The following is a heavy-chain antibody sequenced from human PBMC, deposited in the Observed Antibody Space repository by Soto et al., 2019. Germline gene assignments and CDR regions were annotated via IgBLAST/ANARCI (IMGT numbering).Heavy chain of an antibody. Sequence: QVQLVQSGAEVKKPGSSVKVSCKASGGTFSSYAISWVRQAPGQGLEWMGGIIPIFGTANYAQKFQGRVTITADESTSTAYMELSSLRSEDTTVYYCARVGGPRRGYSGYEFDYWGQGTLVTVSS. D-gene: IGHD5-12*01. V-gene: IGHV1-69*01. CDR2: IIPIFGTA. CDR3: ARVGGPRRGYSGYEFDY. J-gene: IGHJ4*02. CDR1: GGTFSSYA.